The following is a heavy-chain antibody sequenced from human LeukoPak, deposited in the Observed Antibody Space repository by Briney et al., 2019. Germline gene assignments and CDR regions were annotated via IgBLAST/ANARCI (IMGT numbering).Heavy chain of an antibody. D-gene: IGHD3-22*01. Sequence: ASVKVSCKASGYTFTSYYMHWVRQAPGQGLEWMGIINPSGGSTSYAQKFQGRVTMTRDMSTSTVYMELSSLRSEDTAVYYCARDYYDSSGYRVLRFDPWGQGTLVTVSS. V-gene: IGHV1-46*01. CDR2: INPSGGST. CDR1: GYTFTSYY. CDR3: ARDYYDSSGYRVLRFDP. J-gene: IGHJ5*02.